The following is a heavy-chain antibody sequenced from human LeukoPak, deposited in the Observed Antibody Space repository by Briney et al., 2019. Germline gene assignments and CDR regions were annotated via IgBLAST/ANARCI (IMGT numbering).Heavy chain of an antibody. D-gene: IGHD6-13*01. Sequence: GGSLRLSCAASGFTFSSYGMHWVRQAPGKGLEWVAVIWYDGSNKYYADSVKGRFTISRDNSKNTLYLQMNSLRAEDTAVYYCAKDPTGIAAAVSLDYWGQGTLVTASS. J-gene: IGHJ4*02. CDR1: GFTFSSYG. CDR3: AKDPTGIAAAVSLDY. CDR2: IWYDGSNK. V-gene: IGHV3-33*06.